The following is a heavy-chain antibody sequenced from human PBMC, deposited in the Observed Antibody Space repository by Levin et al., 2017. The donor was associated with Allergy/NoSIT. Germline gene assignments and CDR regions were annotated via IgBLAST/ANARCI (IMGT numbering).Heavy chain of an antibody. CDR2: IYPGDSDT. V-gene: IGHV5-51*01. D-gene: IGHD3-9*01. J-gene: IGHJ3*02. CDR3: ARFGGDILTGYYSRDDAFDS. CDR1: GYSFTSYW. Sequence: GESLKISCKGSGYSFTSYWIGWVRQMPGKGLEWMGIIYPGDSDTRYSPSFQGQVTISADKSISTAYLQWSSLKASDTAMYYCARFGGDILTGYYSRDDAFDSWGQGTMVTVSS.